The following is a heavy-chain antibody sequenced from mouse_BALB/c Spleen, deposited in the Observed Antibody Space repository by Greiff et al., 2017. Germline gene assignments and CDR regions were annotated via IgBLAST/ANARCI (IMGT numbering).Heavy chain of an antibody. J-gene: IGHJ3*01. CDR3: ASYGSWFAY. D-gene: IGHD2-2*01. CDR1: GYTFTSYN. CDR2: IYPGNGDT. Sequence: QVQLKQPGAELVKPGASVKMSCKASGYTFTSYNMHWVKQTPGQGLEWIGAIYPGNGDTSYNQKFKGKATLTADKSSSTAYMQLSSLTSEDSAVYYCASYGSWFAYWGQGTLVTVSA. V-gene: IGHV1-12*01.